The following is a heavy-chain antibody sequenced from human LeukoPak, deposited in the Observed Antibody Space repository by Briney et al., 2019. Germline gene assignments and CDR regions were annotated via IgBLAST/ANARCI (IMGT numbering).Heavy chain of an antibody. V-gene: IGHV1-2*02. CDR1: GYTFTGYY. CDR2: INPNSGGT. CDR3: ARRGILTGYPHYYYYYYMDV. D-gene: IGHD3-9*01. Sequence: ASAKVSCKASGYTFTGYYMRWVRQAPGQGLEWMGWINPNSGGTNYAQKFQGRVTMTRDTSISTAYMELSRLRSDDTAVYYCARRGILTGYPHYYYYYYMDVWGKGTTVTISS. J-gene: IGHJ6*03.